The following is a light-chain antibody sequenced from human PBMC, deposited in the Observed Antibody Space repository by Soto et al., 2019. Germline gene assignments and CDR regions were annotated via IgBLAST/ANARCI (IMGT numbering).Light chain of an antibody. CDR2: GAS. CDR3: QESFFTLGT. V-gene: IGKV1-39*01. CDR1: QYIGDF. Sequence: DIQMTQSPSSLSASVGDRVTITCRASQYIGDFLNWYQQTPGKAPKLLIFGASNLHIGVPSRFSGSGSGTEFTLNINNLQREDFGTYHCQESFFTLGTFGRGTKVDIK. J-gene: IGKJ1*01.